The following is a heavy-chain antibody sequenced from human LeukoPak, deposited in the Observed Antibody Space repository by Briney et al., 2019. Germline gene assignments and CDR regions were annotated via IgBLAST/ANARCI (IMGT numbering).Heavy chain of an antibody. V-gene: IGHV1-2*06. Sequence: ASVKVSCKTSGYTFTGYYLHWVRQAPGQGLEWMGRINPNSGDTNFAQKFQGRVTMTRDTSISTAYMELTRLRSDDTAVYYCARDGYSSGWSNWFDPWGQGTLVTVSS. CDR1: GYTFTGYY. CDR3: ARDGYSSGWSNWFDP. CDR2: INPNSGDT. J-gene: IGHJ5*02. D-gene: IGHD6-19*01.